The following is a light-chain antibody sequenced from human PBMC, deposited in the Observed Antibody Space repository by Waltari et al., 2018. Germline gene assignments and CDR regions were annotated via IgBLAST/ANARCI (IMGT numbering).Light chain of an antibody. CDR2: AAS. Sequence: DIQMTQSPSSLSASVGDRVTITCRASQNIARNLNWYQHKPGKGPKLLILAASSLQSGVPSRFSCSRSGTNFTLTITDLQPEDFVTYFCQQSFTAPVTFGQGTKLEIK. V-gene: IGKV1-39*01. CDR1: QNIARN. CDR3: QQSFTAPVT. J-gene: IGKJ1*01.